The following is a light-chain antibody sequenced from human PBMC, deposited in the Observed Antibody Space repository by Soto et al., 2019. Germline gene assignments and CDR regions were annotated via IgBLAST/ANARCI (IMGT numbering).Light chain of an antibody. Sequence: DIQMTQSPSSLSASVGDRVTITCRASQSISNWLAWYQRKPGTAPKVLIYHASNLQSGVPSRFSGSGSGTEFTLTISSLQPDDFATYYCQQYNSYSFGQGTKVDI. CDR1: QSISNW. V-gene: IGKV1-5*01. J-gene: IGKJ1*01. CDR2: HAS. CDR3: QQYNSYS.